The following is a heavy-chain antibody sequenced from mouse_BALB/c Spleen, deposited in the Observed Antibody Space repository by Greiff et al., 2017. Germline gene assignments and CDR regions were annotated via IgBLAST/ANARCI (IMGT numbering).Heavy chain of an antibody. J-gene: IGHJ2*01. CDR2: IYPGNSDT. CDR1: GYTFTSYW. V-gene: IGHV1-5*01. D-gene: IGHD1-1*01. Sequence: VQRQESGTVLARPGASVKMSCKASGYTFTSYWMHWVKQKPGQGLEWIGAIYPGNSDTSYNQKFKGKAKLTAVTSTSTAYMELSSLTNEDSAVYYCTRLPTYYFYFDYWGQGTTLTVSA. CDR3: TRLPTYYFYFDY.